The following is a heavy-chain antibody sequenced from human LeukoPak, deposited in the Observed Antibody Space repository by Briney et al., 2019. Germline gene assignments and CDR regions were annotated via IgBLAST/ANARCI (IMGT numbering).Heavy chain of an antibody. CDR3: ARGAGANSGDY. Sequence: ASVKISCKVSGYTLTELSMHWVRQAPGQGLEWMGIINPSGGSTSYAQKFQGRVTMTRDTSTSAVYMDLSSLRSEDTAVYYCARGAGANSGDYWGQGTPVTVSS. J-gene: IGHJ4*02. CDR2: INPSGGST. D-gene: IGHD4-23*01. CDR1: GYTLTELS. V-gene: IGHV1-46*01.